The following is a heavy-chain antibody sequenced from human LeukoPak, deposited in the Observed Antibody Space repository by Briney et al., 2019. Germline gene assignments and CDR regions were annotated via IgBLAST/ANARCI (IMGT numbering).Heavy chain of an antibody. CDR3: TTDPPPIDY. Sequence: GGSLRLSCAASGFSFSSAWMSWVRQAPGKGLEWIGRIKSKSDGGTTDYAAPVKGRFTISRDDSKNTLYLQMNSLKTEDTAVYYCTTDPPPIDYWGQGTLVTVSS. CDR1: GFSFSSAW. V-gene: IGHV3-15*01. J-gene: IGHJ4*02. CDR2: IKSKSDGGTT.